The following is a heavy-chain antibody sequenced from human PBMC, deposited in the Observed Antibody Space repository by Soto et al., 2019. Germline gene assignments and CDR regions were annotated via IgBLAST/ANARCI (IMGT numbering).Heavy chain of an antibody. Sequence: ASVKVSCKASGDTFTSYDSKWVRQATGQGLEWMGWMNPNSGNTGYAQKFQGRVTMTRNTSISTAYMELSSLRSEDTAVYYCARGRWGPTGSYYYYGMDVWGQGTTVNLS. V-gene: IGHV1-8*01. D-gene: IGHD1-26*01. CDR2: MNPNSGNT. CDR1: GDTFTSYD. CDR3: ARGRWGPTGSYYYYGMDV. J-gene: IGHJ6*02.